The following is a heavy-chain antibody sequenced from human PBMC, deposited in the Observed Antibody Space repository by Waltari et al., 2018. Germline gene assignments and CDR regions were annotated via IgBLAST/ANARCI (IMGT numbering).Heavy chain of an antibody. CDR2: ISGSDDS. CDR3: ASRYGWPSNDY. Sequence: EVQLVESGGGLVQPGGSLRLSCSASGFTFRNYAMNWVGKAPGKGLEWVSAISGSDDSYYADSVRGRFTISRDNSKNTLFLQMNSLRAEDTAVYYCASRYGWPSNDYWGQGTLVTVSS. J-gene: IGHJ4*02. V-gene: IGHV3-23*04. D-gene: IGHD5-18*01. CDR1: GFTFRNYA.